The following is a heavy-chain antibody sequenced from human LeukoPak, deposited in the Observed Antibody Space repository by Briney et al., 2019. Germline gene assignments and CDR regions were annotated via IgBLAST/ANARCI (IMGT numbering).Heavy chain of an antibody. CDR2: ISYDGGNT. Sequence: GGSLRLSCAASGFTFSNYGMHWVRQAPGKGLEWVALISYDGGNTYYADSVKGRFTISRDNSKNTLYLQMNSLRAEDTAVYYCAKGLSSGHYYFDYWGQGTLVTVSS. CDR3: AKGLSSGHYYFDY. CDR1: GFTFSNYG. D-gene: IGHD3-22*01. V-gene: IGHV3-30*18. J-gene: IGHJ4*02.